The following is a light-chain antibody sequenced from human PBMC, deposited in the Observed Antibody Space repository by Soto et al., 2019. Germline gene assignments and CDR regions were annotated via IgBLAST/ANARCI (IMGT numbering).Light chain of an antibody. CDR3: QQYNNWPET. V-gene: IGKV3-15*01. J-gene: IGKJ1*01. CDR1: QSVCSN. CDR2: GAS. Sequence: EIVMAQSPATLSVSPGERATLSCRASQSVCSNLAWYQQKPGQAPRLLIYGASTRATGIPARFSGSGSGTEFTLTISSLQSEDFAVYHRQQYNNWPETFGQGTKVDIK.